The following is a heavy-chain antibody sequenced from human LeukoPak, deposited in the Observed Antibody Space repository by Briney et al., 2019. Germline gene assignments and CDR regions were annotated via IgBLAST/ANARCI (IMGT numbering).Heavy chain of an antibody. J-gene: IGHJ4*02. CDR3: ARDGYCSSTSCYYFDY. V-gene: IGHV3-74*01. D-gene: IGHD2-2*01. CDR2: INSDGSST. CDR1: GFTFSSYW. Sequence: GGSLRLSCAASGFTFSSYWMHWVRQAPGKGLVWVSHINSDGSSTTYADSVKGRFTISRDNAKNTLYLQMNSLRAEDTAVYYCARDGYCSSTSCYYFDYWGQGTLVTVSS.